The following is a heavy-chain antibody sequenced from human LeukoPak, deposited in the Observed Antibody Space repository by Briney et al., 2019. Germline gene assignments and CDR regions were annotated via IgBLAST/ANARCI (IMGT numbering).Heavy chain of an antibody. V-gene: IGHV4-34*01. CDR3: ASYPNSDWYGFGAFDI. CDR1: GGSFSGYY. J-gene: IGHJ3*02. Sequence: PSETLSLTCAVYGGSFSGYYWSWIRQPPGKGLEWIGEINHSGSTNYNPSLKSRVTISVDTSKNQFSLKLSSVTAADTVVYYCASYPNSDWYGFGAFDIGGKGTMVTVSS. CDR2: INHSGST. D-gene: IGHD6-19*01.